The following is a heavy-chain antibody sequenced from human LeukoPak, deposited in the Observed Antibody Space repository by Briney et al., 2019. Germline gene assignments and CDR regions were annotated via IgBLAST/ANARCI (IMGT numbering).Heavy chain of an antibody. CDR2: TSNKANRYTT. Sequence: GGSLRLSCAASGFTFSDHYMDWVRQAPGKGLEWVGRTSNKANRYTTEYAASVKGRFTISRDDSKNSLYLQMNSVKTEDTAVYYCAKASRADFVVVVAGFEYWGQGTLVTVS. CDR3: AKASRADFVVVVAGFEY. V-gene: IGHV3-72*01. CDR1: GFTFSDHY. J-gene: IGHJ4*02. D-gene: IGHD2-15*01.